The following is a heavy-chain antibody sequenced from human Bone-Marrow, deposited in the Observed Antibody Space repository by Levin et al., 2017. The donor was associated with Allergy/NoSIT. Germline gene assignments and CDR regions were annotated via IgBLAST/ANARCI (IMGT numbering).Heavy chain of an antibody. CDR2: IGTSGDT. CDR3: TRGPWFDP. J-gene: IGHJ5*02. CDR1: GFTFSRFD. Sequence: LSLTCAASGFTFSRFDMHWVRQTVGKGLEWVSAIGTSGDTYYAGSVKGRFSISRDDGKNSLSLQMNSLRVGDTAVYYCTRGPWFDPWGQGTLVTVSS. V-gene: IGHV3-13*01.